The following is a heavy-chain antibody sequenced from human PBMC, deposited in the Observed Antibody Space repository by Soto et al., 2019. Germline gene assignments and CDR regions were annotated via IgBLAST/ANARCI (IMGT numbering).Heavy chain of an antibody. D-gene: IGHD3-3*01. CDR1: GFTFSNAW. CDR2: IKSKTDGRTT. CDR3: TTDPGPYYDFWSGYPIYYYYGMDV. V-gene: IGHV3-15*07. J-gene: IGHJ6*02. Sequence: PGGSLRLSCAASGFTFSNAWMNWVRQAPGKGLEWVGRIKSKTDGRTTDYAAPVKGRFTISRDDSKNTLYLQMNSLKTEDTAVYYCTTDPGPYYDFWSGYPIYYYYGMDVWGQGTTVTVSS.